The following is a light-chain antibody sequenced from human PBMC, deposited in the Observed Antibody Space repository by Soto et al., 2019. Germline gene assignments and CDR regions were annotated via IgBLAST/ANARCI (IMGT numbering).Light chain of an antibody. CDR1: KSDIGVYDF. J-gene: IGLJ2*01. CDR2: EVV. V-gene: IGLV2-8*01. Sequence: QSALTQPPSASGSPGQSVTISCTGTKSDIGVYDFVSWYQQHPGKAPRLIIYEVVQRPSGVPDRFSGSKSGNTASLTISGLQAEDEADYYCCSYAGSVVFGGGTKLTVL. CDR3: CSYAGSVV.